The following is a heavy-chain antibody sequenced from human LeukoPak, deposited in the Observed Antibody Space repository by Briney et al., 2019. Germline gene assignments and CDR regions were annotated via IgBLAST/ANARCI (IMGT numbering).Heavy chain of an antibody. D-gene: IGHD1-7*01. V-gene: IGHV3-15*01. CDR1: GFSFSSAW. Sequence: GGSLRLSCAGSGFSFSSAWMTWVRHAPGKGLEWVGRIRANAEGGTADYAAPVKGRFTISRDDSENTLYLQMSSLKIEDTATYYCTTDRKELENHWGRGTLVTVSS. CDR2: IRANAEGGTA. J-gene: IGHJ5*02. CDR3: TTDRKELENH.